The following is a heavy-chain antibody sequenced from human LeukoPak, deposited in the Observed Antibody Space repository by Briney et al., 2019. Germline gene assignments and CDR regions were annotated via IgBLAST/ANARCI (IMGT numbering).Heavy chain of an antibody. V-gene: IGHV1-8*01. D-gene: IGHD5-12*01. CDR1: GYTFTSYD. CDR2: MNPNSGNT. CDR3: ARGVYSGYDSDY. Sequence: ASVKVSCKASGYTFTSYDINWVRQATGQGLEWMGWMNPNSGNTGYAQKFQGGVTMTRNTSISTAYMELSSLRSEDTAVYYCARGVYSGYDSDYWGQGTLVTVSS. J-gene: IGHJ4*02.